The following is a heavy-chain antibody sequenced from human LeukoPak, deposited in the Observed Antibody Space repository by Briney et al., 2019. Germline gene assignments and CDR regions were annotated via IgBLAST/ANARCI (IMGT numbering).Heavy chain of an antibody. D-gene: IGHD3-9*01. CDR3: AREENTLASYNPYYFDY. CDR2: ISYDGSNK. J-gene: IGHJ4*02. V-gene: IGHV3-30-3*01. CDR1: GFTFSSYA. Sequence: GGSLRLSCAASGFTFSSYAMHWVRQAPGKGLEWVAVISYDGSNKYYVDSVKGRFTISRDNSKNTLYLQMNSLRDEDTAVYYCAREENTLASYNPYYFDYCGQGTLVTVSS.